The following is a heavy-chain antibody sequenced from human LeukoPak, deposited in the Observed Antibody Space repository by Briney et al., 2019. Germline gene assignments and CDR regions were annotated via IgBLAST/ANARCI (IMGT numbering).Heavy chain of an antibody. J-gene: IGHJ4*02. Sequence: GGSLRLSCAASGFTFSSYAMSWVRQAPGKGLEWVSAISGSGGSTYYADSVKGRFTISRDNAKNTLYLQMNSLRAEDTAVYYCAKKGQLLEDYFDYWGQGTLVTVSS. D-gene: IGHD2-2*01. CDR1: GFTFSSYA. V-gene: IGHV3-23*01. CDR3: AKKGQLLEDYFDY. CDR2: ISGSGGST.